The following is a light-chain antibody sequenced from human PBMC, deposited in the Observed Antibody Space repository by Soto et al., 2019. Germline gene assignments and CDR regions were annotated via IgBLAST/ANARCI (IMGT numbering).Light chain of an antibody. V-gene: IGLV2-14*01. CDR2: EVT. J-gene: IGLJ3*02. CDR3: SSYTSILWV. Sequence: QSALTQPASVSGSPGQSITISCTGTSSDVDGYKYVSWYQQHPGKAPKLMIYEVTNRPSGVSNRFSGSKSGNTASLTISGLQAEDEADYYCSSYTSILWVFGGGTKVTVL. CDR1: SSDVDGYKY.